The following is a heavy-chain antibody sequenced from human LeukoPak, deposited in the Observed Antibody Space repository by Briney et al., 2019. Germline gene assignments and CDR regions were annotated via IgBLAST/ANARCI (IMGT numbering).Heavy chain of an antibody. CDR1: GFTFRSAW. V-gene: IGHV3-15*01. CDR3: TTRTWADGFDI. J-gene: IGHJ3*02. D-gene: IGHD2-2*01. CDR2: IKSRTDGGTT. Sequence: GGSLRLSCAASGFTFRSAWMSWVRQAPGKGLEWVGRIKSRTDGGTTDYAAPVKGRFTISRDESKNTLYLQINNLKSADTAVYYCTTRTWADGFDIWGPGTVLTVSS.